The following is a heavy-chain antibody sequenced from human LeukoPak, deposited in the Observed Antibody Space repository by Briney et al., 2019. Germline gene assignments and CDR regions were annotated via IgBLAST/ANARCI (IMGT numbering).Heavy chain of an antibody. V-gene: IGHV4-39*07. CDR1: GGSISSSSYY. Sequence: PSETLSLTCTVSGGSISSSSYYWGWIRQPPGKGLEWIGSMYYSGSTYYNPSPKSRVTISIDTSKNQFSLKLSSATAADTAVYYCARLQQLVSYYFDYWGQGTLVTVSS. CDR3: ARLQQLVSYYFDY. D-gene: IGHD6-13*01. J-gene: IGHJ4*02. CDR2: MYYSGST.